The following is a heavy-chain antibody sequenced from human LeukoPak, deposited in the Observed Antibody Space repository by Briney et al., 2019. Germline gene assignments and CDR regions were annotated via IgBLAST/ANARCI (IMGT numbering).Heavy chain of an antibody. CDR1: GFVFGSYA. V-gene: IGHV3-23*01. D-gene: IGHD5-12*01. Sequence: GGSLRLSCVGSGFVFGSYAMNWVRQAPGKGLDWVSAISGSGVMTKYADSGRGRFTSSRDNTKNTLYLQMNSLRPQDTAVYNCVVRGGFPFDNWSQGSLVTVSS. J-gene: IGHJ4*02. CDR3: VVRGGFPFDN. CDR2: ISGSGVMT.